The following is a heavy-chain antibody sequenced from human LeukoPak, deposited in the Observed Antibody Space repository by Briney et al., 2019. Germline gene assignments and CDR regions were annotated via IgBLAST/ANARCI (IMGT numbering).Heavy chain of an antibody. V-gene: IGHV4-59*01. CDR3: ARWFGELSPFDP. CDR2: IYYSGST. Sequence: SETLSLTCTVSGGSISSYYWSWIRQPPGKGLEWIGYIYYSGSTNYNPSLKSRVTISVDTSKNQFSLKLSSVTAADTAVYYCARWFGELSPFDPWGQGTLVTVSS. D-gene: IGHD3-10*01. CDR1: GGSISSYY. J-gene: IGHJ5*02.